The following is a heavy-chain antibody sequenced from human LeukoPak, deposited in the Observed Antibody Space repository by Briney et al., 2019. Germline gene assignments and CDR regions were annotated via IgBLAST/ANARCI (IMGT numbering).Heavy chain of an antibody. Sequence: ASVKVSCKASGYTFTSYGISWVRQAPGQGLEWMGWISAYNGNTNYAQKLQGRVTMTTDTSTSTAYMELRSLRSGDTAVYYCARGGYDILTGYYPYYFDYWGQGTLVTVSS. J-gene: IGHJ4*02. V-gene: IGHV1-18*04. CDR2: ISAYNGNT. D-gene: IGHD3-9*01. CDR3: ARGGYDILTGYYPYYFDY. CDR1: GYTFTSYG.